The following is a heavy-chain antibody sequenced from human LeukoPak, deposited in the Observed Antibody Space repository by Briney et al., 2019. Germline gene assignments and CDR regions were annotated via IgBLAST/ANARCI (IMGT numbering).Heavy chain of an antibody. Sequence: PSETLSLTCTVSGGSIYSYYWSWIRQPPGKGLEWIGYIYYSGSTDYNPSLKSRVIISVDTSKNQSSLKLSSVTAADTAVYYCARHRGGLYSSTFLDYWGQGTLVTVSS. J-gene: IGHJ4*02. CDR1: GGSIYSYY. D-gene: IGHD6-19*01. CDR2: IYYSGST. V-gene: IGHV4-59*08. CDR3: ARHRGGLYSSTFLDY.